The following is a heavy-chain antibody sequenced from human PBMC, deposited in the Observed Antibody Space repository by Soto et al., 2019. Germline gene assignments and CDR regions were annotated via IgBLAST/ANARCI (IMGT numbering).Heavy chain of an antibody. CDR3: AKGYHSSSSRRVLHY. V-gene: IGHV3-9*01. CDR1: GFTFDDYA. D-gene: IGHD6-13*01. Sequence: PGGSLRLSCAASGFTFDDYAMHWVRQAPGKGLEWVSGISWNSGSIGYADSVKGRFTISRDNAKNSLYLQMNSLRAEDTALYYCAKGYHSSSSRRVLHYWGQGTLVTVSS. CDR2: ISWNSGSI. J-gene: IGHJ4*02.